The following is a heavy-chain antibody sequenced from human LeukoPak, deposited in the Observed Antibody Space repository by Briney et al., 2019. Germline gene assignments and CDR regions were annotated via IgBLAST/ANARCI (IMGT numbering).Heavy chain of an antibody. V-gene: IGHV4-34*01. CDR2: INHSGST. D-gene: IGHD6-13*01. Sequence: IPSETLSLTCAVYGGSFSGYYWSWIRQPPGKGLEWIGEINHSGSTNYNPSLKSRVTISVDTSKNQFSLKLSSVTAADTAVYHCARTGSSSWYKWFDPWGQGTLVTVSS. CDR1: GGSFSGYY. CDR3: ARTGSSSWYKWFDP. J-gene: IGHJ5*02.